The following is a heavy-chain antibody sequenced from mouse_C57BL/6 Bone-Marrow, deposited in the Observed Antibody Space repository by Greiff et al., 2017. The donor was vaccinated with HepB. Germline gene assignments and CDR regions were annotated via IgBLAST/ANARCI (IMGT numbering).Heavy chain of an antibody. CDR2: IYPGDGDT. CDR1: GYAFSSSW. V-gene: IGHV1-82*01. Sequence: VQLQQSGPELVKPGASVKISCKASGYAFSSSWMNWVKQRPGKGLEWIGRIYPGDGDTNYNGKFKGKATLTADKSSSTAYMQLSSLTSEDSAVYFCARSDLITTVVGGYFDYWGQGTTLTVSS. CDR3: ARSDLITTVVGGYFDY. D-gene: IGHD1-1*01. J-gene: IGHJ2*01.